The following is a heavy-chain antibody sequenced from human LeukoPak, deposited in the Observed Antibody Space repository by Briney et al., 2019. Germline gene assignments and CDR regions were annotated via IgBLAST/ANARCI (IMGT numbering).Heavy chain of an antibody. CDR1: GGTFSSYA. CDR3: ASHPTVLHENFDY. D-gene: IGHD2/OR15-2a*01. V-gene: IGHV1-69*05. Sequence: SVKVSCKASGGTFSSYAISWVRQAPGQGLEWMGGIIPIFGTANYAQKFQGRVTITTDESTSTAYMELSSLRSEDTAVYYCASHPTVLHENFDYWGQGTLVTVSS. J-gene: IGHJ4*02. CDR2: IIPIFGTA.